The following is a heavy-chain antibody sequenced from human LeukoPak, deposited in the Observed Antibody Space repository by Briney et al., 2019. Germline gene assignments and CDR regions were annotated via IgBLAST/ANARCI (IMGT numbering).Heavy chain of an antibody. CDR2: MNPNSGNT. CDR1: GYTFTSYD. Sequence: ASVKVSCKASGYTFTSYDINWVRQATGQGLEWMGWMNPNSGNTGYAQKFQGRVTMTRNTSISTAYMGPSSLRSEDTAVYYCARGAIAAAGHRDYWGQGTLVTVSS. D-gene: IGHD6-13*01. CDR3: ARGAIAAAGHRDY. J-gene: IGHJ4*02. V-gene: IGHV1-8*01.